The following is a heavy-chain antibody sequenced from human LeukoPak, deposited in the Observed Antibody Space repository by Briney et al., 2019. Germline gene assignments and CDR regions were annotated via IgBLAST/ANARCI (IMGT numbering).Heavy chain of an antibody. CDR2: IKEDGSEK. D-gene: IGHD3-3*01. J-gene: IGHJ4*02. CDR3: ARGINFGY. V-gene: IGHV3-7*05. Sequence: GGSLRVSCEASGLIFSSFRMTWVRQVPGKGLEWVATIKEDGSEKYNVDSVKGRFTISRDNAKNSLYLQMNSLRVEDTAVYYCARGINFGYWGQGSLVTVSS. CDR1: GLIFSSFR.